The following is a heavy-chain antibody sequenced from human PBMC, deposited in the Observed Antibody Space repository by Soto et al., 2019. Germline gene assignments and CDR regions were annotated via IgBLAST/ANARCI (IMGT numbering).Heavy chain of an antibody. D-gene: IGHD3-10*01. CDR3: ARVEEGFGELYYVMEV. CDR2: IYSGGST. Sequence: AVSEVNSRNNYISRILQKTRKGLEWVSVIYSGGSTYYADSVKGRFTISRHNSKNTLYLQMNSLRAEDTAVYYFARVEEGFGELYYVMEVWLQGSTVTV. CDR1: EVNSRNNY. J-gene: IGHJ6*02. V-gene: IGHV3-53*04.